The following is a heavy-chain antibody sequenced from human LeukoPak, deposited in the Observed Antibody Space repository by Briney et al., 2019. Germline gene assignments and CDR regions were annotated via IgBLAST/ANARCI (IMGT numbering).Heavy chain of an antibody. CDR1: GGSISSDY. J-gene: IGHJ4*02. D-gene: IGHD6-19*01. CDR2: IHYSGSA. Sequence: KPSETLSLTCTVSGGSISSDYWSWIRQPPGKGLDWIGYIHYSGSANYSPSLKSRVTISLDTSKNHFSLKLSSVTAADTAVYYCARHRCTSGWNGIDYWGQGTLVTVSS. CDR3: ARHRCTSGWNGIDY. V-gene: IGHV4-59*08.